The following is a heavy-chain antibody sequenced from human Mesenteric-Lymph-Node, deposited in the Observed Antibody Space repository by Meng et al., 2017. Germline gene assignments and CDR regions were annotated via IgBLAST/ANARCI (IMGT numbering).Heavy chain of an antibody. J-gene: IGHJ4*02. Sequence: ASVKVSCKASGYTFTSYDINWVRQATGQGLEWMGWMNPNSGNTGYAQKFQGRVTMTRTTSISTAYMELSSLGSEDTAVYYCARGPPAVVPAAMVNDYWGQGTLVTVSS. CDR2: MNPNSGNT. V-gene: IGHV1-8*01. CDR3: ARGPPAVVPAAMVNDY. D-gene: IGHD2-2*01. CDR1: GYTFTSYD.